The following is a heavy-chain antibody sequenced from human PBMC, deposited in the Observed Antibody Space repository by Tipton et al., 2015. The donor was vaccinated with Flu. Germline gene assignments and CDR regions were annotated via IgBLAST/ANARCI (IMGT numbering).Heavy chain of an antibody. CDR2: ISSSSSYI. CDR3: ARDPSQNHGLNGFDV. J-gene: IGHJ3*01. V-gene: IGHV3-21*01. Sequence: GSLRLSCAASGFAFSSYTMNWVRQAPGKGLEWVSSISSSSSYIYYADSVRGRFTISRDNAKSTLYLQMNGLRAEDTAVYYCARDPSQNHGLNGFDVWGQGTMVNVSS. CDR1: GFAFSSYT. D-gene: IGHD5-24*01.